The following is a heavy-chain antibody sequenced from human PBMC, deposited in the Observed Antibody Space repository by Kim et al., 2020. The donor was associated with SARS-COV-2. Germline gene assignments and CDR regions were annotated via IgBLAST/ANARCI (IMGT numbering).Heavy chain of an antibody. Sequence: ASVKVSCKASGYTFTGYYMHWVRQAPGQGLEWMGRINPNSGGTNYAQKFQGRVTMTRDTSISTAYMELSRLRSDDTAVYYCARGRVAAAANFPDFDYWGQGTLVTVSS. D-gene: IGHD6-13*01. J-gene: IGHJ4*02. CDR1: GYTFTGYY. CDR2: INPNSGGT. CDR3: ARGRVAAAANFPDFDY. V-gene: IGHV1-2*06.